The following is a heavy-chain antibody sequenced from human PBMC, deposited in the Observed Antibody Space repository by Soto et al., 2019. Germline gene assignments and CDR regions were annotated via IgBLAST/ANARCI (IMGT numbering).Heavy chain of an antibody. D-gene: IGHD3-3*01. J-gene: IGHJ6*02. V-gene: IGHV3-30-3*01. CDR2: ISYDGSNK. Sequence: GGSLRLSCAASGFTFSSYAMHWVRQAPGKGLEWVAVISYDGSNKYYADSVKGRFTISRDNSKNTLYLQMNSLRAEDTAVYYCAREVPDEYDFWSGYYTRYYYGMDVWGQGTTVTVSS. CDR1: GFTFSSYA. CDR3: AREVPDEYDFWSGYYTRYYYGMDV.